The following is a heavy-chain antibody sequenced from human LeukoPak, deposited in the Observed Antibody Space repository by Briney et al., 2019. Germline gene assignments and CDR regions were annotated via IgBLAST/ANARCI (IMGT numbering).Heavy chain of an antibody. Sequence: SETLSLTCDVSGDSISYHYRSWIRQSPGKGLEWIGFIYNSGFTNYNPSLKSRVTISVDTSKNQFSLKLSSVTAADTAVYYCATMRGSSSWYVTVDNNWFDPWGQGTLVTVSS. J-gene: IGHJ5*02. CDR2: IYNSGFT. CDR3: ATMRGSSSWYVTVDNNWFDP. V-gene: IGHV4-59*11. CDR1: GDSISYHY. D-gene: IGHD6-13*01.